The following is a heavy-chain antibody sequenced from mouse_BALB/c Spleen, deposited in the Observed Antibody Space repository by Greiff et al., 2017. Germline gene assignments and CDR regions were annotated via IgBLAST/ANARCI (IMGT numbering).Heavy chain of an antibody. CDR2: INPSTGYT. Sequence: VQLTASGAELANPGASVKMSCKATGYTFTRYWMHRVKQRPGQGLEWIGYINPSTGYTEYNQKFKNKATLTADKYSSTAYMQLSSLTSEDSAVYYCARLGIVAYWGQGTTLTVSS. J-gene: IGHJ2*01. CDR1: GYTFTRYW. CDR3: ARLGIVAY. V-gene: IGHV1-7*01.